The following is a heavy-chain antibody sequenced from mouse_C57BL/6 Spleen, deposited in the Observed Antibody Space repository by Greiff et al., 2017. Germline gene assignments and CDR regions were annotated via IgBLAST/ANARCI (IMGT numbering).Heavy chain of an antibody. CDR3: VFFPFVTTVVADY. Sequence: QVQLQQPGAELVKPGASVKLSCKASGYTFTSYWMQWVKQRPGQGLEWIGEIDPSDSYTNYNQKFKGKATLTVDTSSSTAYMQLSSLTSEDSAVYYGVFFPFVTTVVADYWGQGTTLTVSS. CDR1: GYTFTSYW. D-gene: IGHD1-1*01. J-gene: IGHJ2*01. V-gene: IGHV1-50*01. CDR2: IDPSDSYT.